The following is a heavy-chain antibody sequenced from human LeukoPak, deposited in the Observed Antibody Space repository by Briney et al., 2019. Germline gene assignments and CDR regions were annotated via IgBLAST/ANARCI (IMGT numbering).Heavy chain of an antibody. CDR2: INSDGSNT. CDR1: GFTFIRYW. V-gene: IGHV3-74*01. D-gene: IGHD2-2*02. Sequence: PGGSLRLSCAASGFTFIRYWMYWVRQAPGKGLVWVSRINSDGSNTYYADSVKGRFTISRDNAKNTLYLQMSSLGAEDTAVYYCERELQIYTRVVEDWFDPWGQGTLVTVSS. CDR3: ERELQIYTRVVEDWFDP. J-gene: IGHJ5*02.